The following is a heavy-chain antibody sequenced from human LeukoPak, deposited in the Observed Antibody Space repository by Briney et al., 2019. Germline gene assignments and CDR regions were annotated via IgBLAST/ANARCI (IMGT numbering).Heavy chain of an antibody. CDR1: GYTFTSYY. V-gene: IGHV1-8*03. Sequence: GASVKVSCKASGYTFTSYYMHWVRQAPGQGLEWMGWMNPNSGNTGYAQKFQGRVTITRNTSISTAYMELSSLRSEDTAVYYCARGARRLYYYYMDVWGKGTTVTVSS. J-gene: IGHJ6*03. CDR2: MNPNSGNT. CDR3: ARGARRLYYYYMDV.